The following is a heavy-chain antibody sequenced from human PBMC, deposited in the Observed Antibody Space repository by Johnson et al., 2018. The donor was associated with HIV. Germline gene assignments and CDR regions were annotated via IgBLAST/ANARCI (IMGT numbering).Heavy chain of an antibody. J-gene: IGHJ3*02. CDR3: ARYSSGWYGAFDI. Sequence: VQLVESGGGLVQPGGSLRLSCAASGFTVSSNYMSWVRQAPGKGLEWVSVICSGGSTYYADPVKGRFTISRDNSKNTLYLQMNSLRAEDTAVYYCARYSSGWYGAFDIWGQGTMVTVSS. V-gene: IGHV3-66*01. D-gene: IGHD6-19*01. CDR1: GFTVSSNY. CDR2: ICSGGST.